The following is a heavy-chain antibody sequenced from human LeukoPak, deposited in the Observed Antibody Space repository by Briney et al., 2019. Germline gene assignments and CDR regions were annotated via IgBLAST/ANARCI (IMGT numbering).Heavy chain of an antibody. CDR3: ARGFNSRRQGTD. J-gene: IGHJ4*02. Sequence: ASVKVSCKASGYTFTSYYMHWVRQAPGQGLEWMGIINPSGGSTSYAQKFQGRVTMTRDMSASTVYMELSSLRSEDTAVYYCARGFNSRRQGTDWGQGTLVTVSS. CDR1: GYTFTSYY. D-gene: IGHD3/OR15-3a*01. CDR2: INPSGGST. V-gene: IGHV1-46*01.